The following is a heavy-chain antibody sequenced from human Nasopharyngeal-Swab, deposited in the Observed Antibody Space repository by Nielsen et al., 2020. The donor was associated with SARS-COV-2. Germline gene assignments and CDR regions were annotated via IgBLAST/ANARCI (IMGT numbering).Heavy chain of an antibody. CDR1: GYTFTTDY. J-gene: IGHJ6*02. CDR3: ARMMYFHGYYAMDV. V-gene: IGHV1-46*01. Sequence: ASVKVSCKASGYTFTTDYIHWGRKAPGQGLEWMGIINPSGGGTNYAQKFKGRATMTGDTSTGTVYMELTSLTSEDTAVYYCARMMYFHGYYAMDVWGQGTTVTVSS. D-gene: IGHD3-10*01. CDR2: INPSGGGT.